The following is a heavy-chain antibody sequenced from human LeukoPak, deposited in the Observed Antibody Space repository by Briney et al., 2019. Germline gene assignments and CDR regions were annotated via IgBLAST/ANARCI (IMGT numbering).Heavy chain of an antibody. CDR2: ISGSGGST. Sequence: SGGSLRLSCAASGFIFSSYAMSWVRQAPGKGLEWVSSISGSGGSTYYADSVKGRFTISRDNSKNTLYLLMIILRAEDTAVYYCAKDFYNLYYGMDVWGQGTTVTVSS. D-gene: IGHD5-24*01. CDR1: GFIFSSYA. J-gene: IGHJ6*02. V-gene: IGHV3-23*01. CDR3: AKDFYNLYYGMDV.